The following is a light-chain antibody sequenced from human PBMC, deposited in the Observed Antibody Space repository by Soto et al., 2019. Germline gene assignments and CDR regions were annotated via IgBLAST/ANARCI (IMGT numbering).Light chain of an antibody. CDR2: GAS. CDR1: QSVSSSY. V-gene: IGKV3-20*01. J-gene: IGKJ1*01. CDR3: QQYGSSLWT. Sequence: EIVLTQSPGTLSLSPGERATLSCRASQSVSSSYLAWYQQKPGQAPRLLIYGASSRATGIPERFSGSGSGTDFTLTISRLEPEDCAVYYCQQYGSSLWTFGQGTKVEIK.